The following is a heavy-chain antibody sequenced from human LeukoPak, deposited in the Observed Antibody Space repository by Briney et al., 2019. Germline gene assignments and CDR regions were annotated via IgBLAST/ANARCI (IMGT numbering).Heavy chain of an antibody. D-gene: IGHD3-22*01. CDR1: GYTFTSYY. CDR3: ARATYYYDSSGYLNGGNQFDY. Sequence: ASVKVSCKASGYTFTSYYMHWVRQAPGQGLEWMGIINPSGGSTSYAQKFQGRVTMTRDMSTSTVYMELSSLRSEDTAVYYCARATYYYDSSGYLNGGNQFDYWGQGTLVTVSS. V-gene: IGHV1-46*01. J-gene: IGHJ4*02. CDR2: INPSGGST.